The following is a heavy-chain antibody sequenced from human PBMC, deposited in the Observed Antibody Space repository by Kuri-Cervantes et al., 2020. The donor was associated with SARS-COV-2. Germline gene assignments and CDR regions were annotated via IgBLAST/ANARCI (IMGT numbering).Heavy chain of an antibody. D-gene: IGHD6-13*01. Sequence: SETLSLTCTVSGGSISSYYWSWIRQPPGKGLEWIGYIYYSGSTNYNPSLKSRVTISVDTSKNQFSLKLSSVTAADTAVYYCARSDGYSSSWYPDYWGQGNLVTVSS. CDR1: GGSISSYY. J-gene: IGHJ4*02. CDR2: IYYSGST. V-gene: IGHV4-59*01. CDR3: ARSDGYSSSWYPDY.